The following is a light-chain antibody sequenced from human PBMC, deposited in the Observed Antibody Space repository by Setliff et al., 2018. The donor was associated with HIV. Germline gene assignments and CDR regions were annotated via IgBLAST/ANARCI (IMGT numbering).Light chain of an antibody. Sequence: QSVLTQPASVSGSPGQSITISCTGTSSDIGRYNLVSWYQQYPGKAPKLMIYQATKRPSGVSNHFSGSKSGNTASLTISGLQAEDEADYYCCSNTGSNTYVFGSGTK. CDR3: CSNTGSNTYV. CDR1: SSDIGRYNL. V-gene: IGLV2-23*01. J-gene: IGLJ1*01. CDR2: QAT.